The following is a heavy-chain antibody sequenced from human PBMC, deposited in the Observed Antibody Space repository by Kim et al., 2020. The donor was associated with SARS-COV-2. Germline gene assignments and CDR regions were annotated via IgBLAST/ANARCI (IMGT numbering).Heavy chain of an antibody. CDR3: AGHFHGRDV. J-gene: IGHJ6*02. Sequence: ASVKVSCKASGYTFTSYQMQWVRQAPGQGLEWMGIINPRGGTRSYAQKLEGRVTLTRDTSTSTVYMELSSRRSDDTAVDYCAGHFHGRDVWGQGTTVTGS. V-gene: IGHV1-46*01. CDR1: GYTFTSYQ. D-gene: IGHD3-3*02. CDR2: INPRGGTR.